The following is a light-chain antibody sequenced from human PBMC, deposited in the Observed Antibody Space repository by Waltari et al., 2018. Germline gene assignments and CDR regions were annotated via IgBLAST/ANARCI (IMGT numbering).Light chain of an antibody. CDR2: EVS. CDR3: SSYTTTSTVL. Sequence: QSALTQPASVSGSPGQSIIISCTGTSSDVGDDKYFSWYQQHPGKAPKLMSYEVSNRPSGVSDRFSGSKSGNTASLTISGLQADDEAAYYCSSYTTTSTVLFGGGTELTVL. J-gene: IGLJ2*01. CDR1: SSDVGDDKY. V-gene: IGLV2-14*03.